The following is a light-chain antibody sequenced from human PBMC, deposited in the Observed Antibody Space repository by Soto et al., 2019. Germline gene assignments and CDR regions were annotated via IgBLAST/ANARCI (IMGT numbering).Light chain of an antibody. CDR1: SSNIGNNY. CDR2: END. V-gene: IGLV1-51*02. CDR3: GTWDSSLSAGGYV. J-gene: IGLJ1*01. Sequence: QSALTQPPSVSAAPGQRVTISCSGSSSNIGNNYVSWYQHLPGAAPKLLIYENDERPSGIPDRFSGSKSGTSATLGITGLQSGDEADYYCGTWDSSLSAGGYVFGTGTKLTVL.